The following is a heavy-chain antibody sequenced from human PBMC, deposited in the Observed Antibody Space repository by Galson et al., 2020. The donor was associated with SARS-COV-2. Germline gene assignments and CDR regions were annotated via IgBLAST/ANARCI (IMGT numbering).Heavy chain of an antibody. V-gene: IGHV4-61*02. J-gene: IGHJ3*01. CDR1: GGSIGSGTYY. CDR3: VREGMWDRSGYHFGPFDV. CDR2: ISTSGRT. Sequence: SETLSLTCTVSGGSIGSGTYYRNWIRQPAGKGLEWIGRISTSGRTNYNPSLDSRVTISVDTSKKQFSLKLTSVTAADTAVYYCVREGMWDRSGYHFGPFDVWGQGTMVTVSS. D-gene: IGHD3-22*01.